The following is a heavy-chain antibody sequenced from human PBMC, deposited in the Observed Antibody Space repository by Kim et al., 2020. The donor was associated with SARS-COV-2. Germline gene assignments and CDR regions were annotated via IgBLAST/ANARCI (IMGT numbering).Heavy chain of an antibody. CDR3: ARNRADC. V-gene: IGHV3-7*01. CDR2: IKPDGSEK. J-gene: IGHJ4*02. Sequence: EGSLRLSCAVSGFTFSNYWMSWVRQTPGKGLEWVANIKPDGSEKYYVDSVKGRFTISRDNAKNSLYLQMNSLRAEDTAMYYCARNRADCWGQGTLVTVSS. CDR1: GFTFSNYW.